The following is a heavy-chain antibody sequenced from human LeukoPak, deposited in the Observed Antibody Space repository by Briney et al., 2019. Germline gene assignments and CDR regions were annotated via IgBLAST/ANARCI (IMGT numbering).Heavy chain of an antibody. CDR3: GKEGSYGDFDY. Sequence: GGSLRLSCAASGFTFSSYDMHWVRQAPGQGLEWVTVISYDGSNKYYGDSVKGRFTISRDNSKNTLYLKMNSLRAEDTAVYYCGKEGSYGDFDYWGQGTLVTVSS. V-gene: IGHV3-30*18. CDR2: ISYDGSNK. J-gene: IGHJ4*02. D-gene: IGHD4-17*01. CDR1: GFTFSSYD.